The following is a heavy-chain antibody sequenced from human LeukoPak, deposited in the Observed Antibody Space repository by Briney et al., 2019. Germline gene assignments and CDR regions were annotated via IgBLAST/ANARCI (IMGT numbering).Heavy chain of an antibody. CDR1: GFTFDDYA. J-gene: IGHJ3*02. CDR2: ISWNSGSI. V-gene: IGHV3-9*03. CDR3: AKESSSDAFDI. D-gene: IGHD6-6*01. Sequence: GGSLRLSCAASGFTFDDYAMHWVRQAPGKGLEWVSGISWNSGSIGYADSVKGRFTISRDNAKNSLYLQMNSLRAEDMALYYCAKESSSDAFDIWGQGTMLTVSS.